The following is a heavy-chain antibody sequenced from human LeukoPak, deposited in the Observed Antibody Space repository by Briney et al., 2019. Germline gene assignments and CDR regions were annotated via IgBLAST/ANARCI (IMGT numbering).Heavy chain of an antibody. V-gene: IGHV1-18*01. Sequence: ASVKVSCKASGYTFTSYGISWVRQAPGQGLEWMGWISAYNGNTNYAQKLQGRVTMTTDTPTSTAYMELRSLRPDDTAVYYCAGGIVGAPYDAFDIWGQGTMVTVSS. CDR3: AGGIVGAPYDAFDI. CDR1: GYTFTSYG. D-gene: IGHD1-26*01. CDR2: ISAYNGNT. J-gene: IGHJ3*02.